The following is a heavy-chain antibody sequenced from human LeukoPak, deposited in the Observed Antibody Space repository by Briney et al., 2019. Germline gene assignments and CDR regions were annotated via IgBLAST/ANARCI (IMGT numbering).Heavy chain of an antibody. D-gene: IGHD6-19*01. Sequence: GGSLRLSCAASGFTISTYSMNWVRQAPGKGLEWLSYISSGSSTIYYADSVKGRFTISRDNAKNSLYLQMNSLRDEDTAVYYCARSSGWFLDYWGQGTLVTVSS. CDR3: ARSSGWFLDY. CDR1: GFTISTYS. V-gene: IGHV3-48*02. J-gene: IGHJ4*02. CDR2: ISSGSSTI.